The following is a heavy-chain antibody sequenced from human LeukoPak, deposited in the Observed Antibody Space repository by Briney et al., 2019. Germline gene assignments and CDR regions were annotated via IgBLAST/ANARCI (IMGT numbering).Heavy chain of an antibody. CDR3: AKRLIYDSKTLGMLWGPADAFDI. CDR1: GFAFSRSW. Sequence: PGESLSPSCQGSGFAFSRSWIGWGRHMAGKGLGWMGCIFPGVSQARYRRSWEGHVTFSVDKSTKTACLWGTRQMASDTAVYSSAKRLIYDSKTLGMLWGPADAFDIWGQGTAVTVSS. D-gene: IGHD5-12*01. V-gene: IGHV5-51*03. J-gene: IGHJ3*02. CDR2: IFPGVSQA.